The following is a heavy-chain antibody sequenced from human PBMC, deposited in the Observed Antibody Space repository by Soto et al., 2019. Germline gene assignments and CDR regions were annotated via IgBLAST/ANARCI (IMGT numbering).Heavy chain of an antibody. D-gene: IGHD4-4*01. Sequence: EVQLVESGGGLVQPGGSLRLSCTASGFTFSVSRMTWVRQAPGKGLEWVARIKPDESEKKYADSVKGRFSISRDNAKNSMYLQMDSLRGEDTAVYYCVRGGSNYASWGQGTLVTVSS. J-gene: IGHJ5*02. CDR1: GFTFSVSR. CDR3: VRGGSNYAS. CDR2: IKPDESEK. V-gene: IGHV3-7*01.